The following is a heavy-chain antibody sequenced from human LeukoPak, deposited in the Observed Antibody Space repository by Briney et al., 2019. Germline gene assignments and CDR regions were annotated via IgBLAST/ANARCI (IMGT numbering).Heavy chain of an antibody. CDR2: INHSGST. J-gene: IGHJ5*02. Sequence: KPSETLSLTRAVYGGSFSGYYWSWIRQPPGKGLEWIGEINHSGSTNYNPSLKSRITISVDTSKNQFSLKLSSVTAADTAVYYCARGRSGKYYYGSGSYYKSPKESKYNWFDPWGQGTLVTVSS. CDR3: ARGRSGKYYYGSGSYYKSPKESKYNWFDP. CDR1: GGSFSGYY. V-gene: IGHV4-34*01. D-gene: IGHD3-10*01.